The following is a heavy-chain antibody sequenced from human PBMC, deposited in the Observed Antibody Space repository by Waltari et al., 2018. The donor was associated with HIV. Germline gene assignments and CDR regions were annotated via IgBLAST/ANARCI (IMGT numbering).Heavy chain of an antibody. Sequence: QVQLVESGGGVVQPGRSLRLSCAASGFTFSSYGLHWVRQAPGKGLEWVAVRLYDGSNKYYADSVKGRFTISRDNSKNTLYLQMNSLRAEDTAVYYCAKDPYYYDSSGYADYFDYWGQGTLVTVSS. J-gene: IGHJ4*02. CDR2: RLYDGSNK. V-gene: IGHV3-30*18. CDR3: AKDPYYYDSSGYADYFDY. D-gene: IGHD3-22*01. CDR1: GFTFSSYG.